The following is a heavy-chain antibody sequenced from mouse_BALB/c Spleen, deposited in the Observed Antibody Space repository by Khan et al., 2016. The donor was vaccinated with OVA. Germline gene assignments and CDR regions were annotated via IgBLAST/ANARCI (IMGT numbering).Heavy chain of an antibody. D-gene: IGHD2-14*01. CDR2: IWGGGGT. J-gene: IGHJ4*01. CDR1: GFSLSRYN. Sequence: VELVESGPGLVAPSQSLSITCTVSGFSLSRYNIHWVRQPPVKGLEWLGMIWGGGGTDYNSTLKSRLSIRKDNSQSQVLLKMNSLQTDDTAMYYCARAYYRYDGYYAMDYWGQGTSVTVSS. CDR3: ARAYYRYDGYYAMDY. V-gene: IGHV2-6-4*01.